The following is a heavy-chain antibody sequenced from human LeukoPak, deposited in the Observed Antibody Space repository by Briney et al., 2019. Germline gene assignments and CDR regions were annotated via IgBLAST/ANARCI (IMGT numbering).Heavy chain of an antibody. CDR3: ARAMKAGDFWSGYFLSYYSGMDV. D-gene: IGHD3-3*01. Sequence: ASVKVSCKASGHTFTNYYLHWVRQAPGQGLEWMGVINPSGGNTTYAQKFQGRVTMTSDTSTTTVYMELSSLRSEDTAVYYCARAMKAGDFWSGYFLSYYSGMDVWGQGTTVIVSS. J-gene: IGHJ6*02. CDR1: GHTFTNYY. V-gene: IGHV1-46*01. CDR2: INPSGGNT.